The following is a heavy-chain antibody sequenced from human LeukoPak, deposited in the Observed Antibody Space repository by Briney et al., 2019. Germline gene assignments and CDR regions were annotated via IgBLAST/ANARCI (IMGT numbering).Heavy chain of an antibody. J-gene: IGHJ4*02. Sequence: GGSLRLSCAASGFTFSSNYMSWVRQAPEKGLEWVSGIYESGQTTHYADSVKGRFSISRDNSKNTLYLQMDSLRGEDTAIYYCAKDYRIGYSDHFDYWGQGALVTVSS. D-gene: IGHD2-21*01. CDR2: IYESGQTT. CDR3: AKDYRIGYSDHFDY. V-gene: IGHV3-53*01. CDR1: GFTFSSNY.